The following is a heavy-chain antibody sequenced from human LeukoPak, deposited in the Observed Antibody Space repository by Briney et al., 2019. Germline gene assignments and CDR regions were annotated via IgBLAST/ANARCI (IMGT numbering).Heavy chain of an antibody. CDR2: ISGSGGSI. D-gene: IGHD4-17*01. Sequence: GGSLRLSCAASGFTFSSYAMSWVRQAPGKGLEWVSAISGSGGSIYYADSVKGRFTISRDNSKNTLYLQMNSLRAEDTAVYYCAKSLDYGDSSFDYWGQGTLVTVSS. CDR1: GFTFSSYA. V-gene: IGHV3-23*01. CDR3: AKSLDYGDSSFDY. J-gene: IGHJ4*02.